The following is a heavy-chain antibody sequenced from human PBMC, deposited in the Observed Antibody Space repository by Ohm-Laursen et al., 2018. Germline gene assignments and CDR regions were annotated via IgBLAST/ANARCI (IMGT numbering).Heavy chain of an antibody. CDR2: INHSGST. Sequence: SDTLSLTCPVYGGSFSGYYWSWIRQPPGKGLEWIGEINHSGSTNYNPSLKSRVTISVDTSKNQFSLKLSSVTAADTAVYYCAVSEVRYSFTYLADFWGQGTLVTVSS. V-gene: IGHV4-34*01. J-gene: IGHJ4*02. CDR3: AVSEVRYSFTYLADF. D-gene: IGHD3-9*01. CDR1: GGSFSGYY.